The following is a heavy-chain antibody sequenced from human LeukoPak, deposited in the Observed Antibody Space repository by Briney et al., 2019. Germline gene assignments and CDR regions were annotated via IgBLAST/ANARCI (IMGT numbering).Heavy chain of an antibody. D-gene: IGHD3-3*01. CDR2: ITDYSGNT. Sequence: ASVKVSCKASGYTFTSYGISRVRPAAGQGLEGMGWITDYSGNTNYEQKFQGRVTMTTDTSTSTAYMELRSLRSDDTAGYYCARVPITIFGVGTPYFDYWGQETLVTVSS. CDR1: GYTFTSYG. J-gene: IGHJ4*02. CDR3: ARVPITIFGVGTPYFDY. V-gene: IGHV1-18*01.